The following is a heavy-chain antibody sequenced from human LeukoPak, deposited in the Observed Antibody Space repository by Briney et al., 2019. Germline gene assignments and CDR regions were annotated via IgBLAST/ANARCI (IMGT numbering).Heavy chain of an antibody. J-gene: IGHJ4*02. Sequence: SETLSLTCTVSGYSISSGYYWGWIRQPPGKGLEWIGSIYHSGSTYYNPSLKSRVTISVDTSKNQFSLKLSSVTAADTDMYYCAREGSTSCFDYWGQGTLVPVSS. CDR1: GYSISSGYY. D-gene: IGHD2-2*01. CDR3: AREGSTSCFDY. V-gene: IGHV4-38-2*02. CDR2: IYHSGST.